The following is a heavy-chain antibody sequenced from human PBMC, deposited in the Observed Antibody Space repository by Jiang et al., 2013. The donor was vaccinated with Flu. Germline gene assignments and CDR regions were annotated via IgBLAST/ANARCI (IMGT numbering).Heavy chain of an antibody. J-gene: IGHJ4*02. CDR1: GFTFSNYW. CDR3: VRDGGTGDTDFDY. CDR2: INKDGSAT. Sequence: RLSCAASGFTFSNYWMHWVRQVPGKGLLWVSRINKDGSATTYADSVKGRFTFSRDNAKNTLYLHMSSLRAEDTALYYCVRDGGTGDTDFDYWGQGTLVTVSS. V-gene: IGHV3-74*01. D-gene: IGHD7-27*01.